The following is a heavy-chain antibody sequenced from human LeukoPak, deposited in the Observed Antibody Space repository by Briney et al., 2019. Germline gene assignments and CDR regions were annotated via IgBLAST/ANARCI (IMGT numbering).Heavy chain of an antibody. CDR2: ISSSGSTI. V-gene: IGHV3-11*01. Sequence: TGGSLRLSCAASGFTFSDYYMSWIRQAPGKGLEWVSYISSSGSTIYYADSVKGRFTISRDNAKNSLYLQMNSLRAEDTAVYYCARFRQPSYQKSSGYRNILYYYGMDVWGQGTTVTVSS. J-gene: IGHJ6*02. CDR1: GFTFSDYY. CDR3: ARFRQPSYQKSSGYRNILYYYGMDV. D-gene: IGHD3-22*01.